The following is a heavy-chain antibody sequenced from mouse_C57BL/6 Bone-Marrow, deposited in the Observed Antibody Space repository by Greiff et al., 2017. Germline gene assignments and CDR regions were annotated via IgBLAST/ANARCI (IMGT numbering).Heavy chain of an antibody. CDR1: GYTFTSYW. CDR3: AREDVITTVEDY. J-gene: IGHJ2*01. Sequence: QVQLQQPGAELVKPGASVKMSCKASGYTFTSYWITWVKQRPGQGLEWIGDIYPGSGSTNYNEKFKSKATLTVDTSSSTAYMQRISLTSEDSAVFYCAREDVITTVEDYWGQGTTLTVSS. V-gene: IGHV1-55*01. CDR2: IYPGSGST. D-gene: IGHD1-1*01.